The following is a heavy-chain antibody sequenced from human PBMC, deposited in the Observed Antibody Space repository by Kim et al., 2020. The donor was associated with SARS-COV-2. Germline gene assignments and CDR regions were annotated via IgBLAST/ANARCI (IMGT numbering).Heavy chain of an antibody. J-gene: IGHJ3*02. V-gene: IGHV3-21*04. CDR3: ARDTSDSLKSPPGYSYGWGAFDI. D-gene: IGHD5-18*01. Sequence: GGSLRLSCAASGFTFSSYSMNWVRQAPGKGLEWVSSISSSSSYIYYADSVKGRFTISRDNAKNSLYLQMNSLRAEDTAVYYCARDTSDSLKSPPGYSYGWGAFDIWGQGTMVTVSS. CDR1: GFTFSSYS. CDR2: ISSSSSYI.